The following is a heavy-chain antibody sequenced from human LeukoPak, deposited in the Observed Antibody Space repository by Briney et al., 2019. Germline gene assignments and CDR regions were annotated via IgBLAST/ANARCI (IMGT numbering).Heavy chain of an antibody. Sequence: ASVKVSCKASGYTFTNSYIHWVRQAPGQVLEWMGLINPDGGNTNYAQNFQGRVTLTRDTSTSTAYMELSSLRSEDTAVYYCARGKRITMVRGVIISRRSYYYYYMDVWGKGTTVTVSS. J-gene: IGHJ6*03. CDR2: INPDGGNT. CDR1: GYTFTNSY. D-gene: IGHD3-10*01. CDR3: ARGKRITMVRGVIISRRSYYYYYMDV. V-gene: IGHV1-46*01.